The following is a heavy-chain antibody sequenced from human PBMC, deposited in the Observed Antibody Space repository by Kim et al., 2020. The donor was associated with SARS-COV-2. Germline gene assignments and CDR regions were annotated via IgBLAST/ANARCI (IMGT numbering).Heavy chain of an antibody. D-gene: IGHD3-10*01. Sequence: SRVTKSVDTSKNQFSLKLSSVTAADTAVYYCARNGSGRRRPEYYYYGMDVWGQGTTVTVSS. J-gene: IGHJ6*02. CDR3: ARNGSGRRRPEYYYYGMDV. V-gene: IGHV4-31*02.